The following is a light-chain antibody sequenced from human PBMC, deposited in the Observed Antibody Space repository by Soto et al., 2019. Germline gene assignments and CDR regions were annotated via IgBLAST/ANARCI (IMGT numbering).Light chain of an antibody. CDR3: QQYGSSPRY. CDR1: QSVSSSY. J-gene: IGKJ2*01. Sequence: EIVLTQSPGTLSLSPGERATLSCRASQSVSSSYLAWYQQKPGQAPRLLIYGASSRATGIPDRFSGSGSGIDFTLTISRLEPEDFAVYYCQQYGSSPRYFGQGTKLEIK. CDR2: GAS. V-gene: IGKV3-20*01.